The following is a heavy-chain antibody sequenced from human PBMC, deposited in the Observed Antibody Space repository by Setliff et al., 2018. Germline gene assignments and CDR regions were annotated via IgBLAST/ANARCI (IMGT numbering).Heavy chain of an antibody. D-gene: IGHD1-1*01. J-gene: IGHJ4*02. CDR3: ARAGAELPVPYYFDY. V-gene: IGHV3-11*06. Sequence: PGGSLRLSCVVSGFTFSDYYMSWIRQAPGKGLEWVSYISSSSSYIHYADSVKGRFTISRDNAKNSLYLQVNSLRAEDTAVYYCARAGAELPVPYYFDYWGQGTLVTVSS. CDR1: GFTFSDYY. CDR2: ISSSSSYI.